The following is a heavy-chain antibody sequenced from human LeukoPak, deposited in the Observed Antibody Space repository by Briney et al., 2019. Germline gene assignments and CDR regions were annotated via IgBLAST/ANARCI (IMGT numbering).Heavy chain of an antibody. CDR3: ARDRGWRSSGYYLYHFDY. V-gene: IGHV3-7*01. CDR1: GFTFSSYA. J-gene: IGHJ4*02. Sequence: PGGSLRLFCAASGFTFSSYAMSWVRQAPGKGLEWVASIKHNGGEKYYVDSVKGRFTISRDNAKNSLYLEMSSLRVEDTAVYYCARDRGWRSSGYYLYHFDYWGQGTLVTFAS. D-gene: IGHD3-22*01. CDR2: IKHNGGEK.